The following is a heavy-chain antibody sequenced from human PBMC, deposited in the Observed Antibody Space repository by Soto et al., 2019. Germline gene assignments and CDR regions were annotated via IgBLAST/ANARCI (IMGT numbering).Heavy chain of an antibody. Sequence: SETLSLTCAVSGGCISSGDDSWSWILQPPGKGLEWIGYIYHSGSTYYKPSLKSRVTISIDSSKNQFSLKLTSVTAADTAVYYCARGHDSNDNWGQGTLVTVSS. D-gene: IGHD3-22*01. CDR3: ARGHDSNDN. CDR1: GGCISSGDDS. CDR2: IYHSGST. V-gene: IGHV4-30-2*01. J-gene: IGHJ4*02.